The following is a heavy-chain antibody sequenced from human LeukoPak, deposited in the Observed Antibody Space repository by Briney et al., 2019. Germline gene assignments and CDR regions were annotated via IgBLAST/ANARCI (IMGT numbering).Heavy chain of an antibody. CDR2: IGWNNGSI. D-gene: IGHD4-17*01. V-gene: IGHV3-9*01. Sequence: GGSPRLSCAASGFTFVDYAMHWVRQAPGRGLEWVSGIGWNNGSIGYADSVEGRFTIYRDNAKNYLCLQMNNLRPENRALYYFAKAASLSTVSTPLGFWDKGTLVTVSS. J-gene: IGHJ4*02. CDR1: GFTFVDYA. CDR3: AKAASLSTVSTPLGF.